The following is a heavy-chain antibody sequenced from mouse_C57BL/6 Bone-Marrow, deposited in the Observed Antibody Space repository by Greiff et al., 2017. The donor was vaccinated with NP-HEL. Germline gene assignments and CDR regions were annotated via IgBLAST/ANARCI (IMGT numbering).Heavy chain of an antibody. V-gene: IGHV1-18*01. CDR3: ARGGYGFDY. J-gene: IGHJ2*01. CDR2: INPNNGGT. D-gene: IGHD1-1*02. CDR1: GYTFTDYN. Sequence: VQLKQSGPELVKPGASVKIPCKASGYTFTDYNMDWVKQSHGKSLEWIGDINPNNGGTIYNQQFTGTATLTVDKSSSTAYMELRSLTSEDTAVYYCARGGYGFDYWGQGTTLTVSS.